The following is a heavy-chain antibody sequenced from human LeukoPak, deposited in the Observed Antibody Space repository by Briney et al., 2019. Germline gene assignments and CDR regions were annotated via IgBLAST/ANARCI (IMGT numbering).Heavy chain of an antibody. CDR2: ISGSGVDT. CDR1: GFSFSTYA. V-gene: IGHV3-23*01. J-gene: IGHJ4*02. CDR3: ASGTYRLGDY. D-gene: IGHD3-10*01. Sequence: PGGSLRLSCAASGFSFSTYAMSWVRQAPGKGLECVSGISGSGVDTHYADSVKGRFRISRDNSKNTLYLQLNSLRAEDTAVYYCASGTYRLGDYWGLGTLVTVSS.